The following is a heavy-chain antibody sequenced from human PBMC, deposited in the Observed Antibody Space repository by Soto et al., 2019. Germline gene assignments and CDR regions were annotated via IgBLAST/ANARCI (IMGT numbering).Heavy chain of an antibody. CDR2: IYYSGTN. D-gene: IGHD5-12*01. Sequence: QVQLQESGPGLVKPSETLSLSCTVSGGSISSYYWSWIRQPPGKGLGWFGYIYYSGTNDYDPSLQSRVTLSVDTSKNLVSLKLSSAAAADTAVYYGARLGYESPYNWFDPWGQGTLVTVSS. J-gene: IGHJ5*02. CDR3: ARLGYESPYNWFDP. CDR1: GGSISSYY. V-gene: IGHV4-59*01.